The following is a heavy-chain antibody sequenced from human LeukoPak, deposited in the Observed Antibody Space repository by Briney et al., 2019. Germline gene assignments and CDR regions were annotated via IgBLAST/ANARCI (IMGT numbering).Heavy chain of an antibody. Sequence: GGSLTLSCSASGFTVSSHYMIWLRQAPGKGLVGVSVIHSGGSTYHADSVKGRFTISRDSSKNTVYLQMNSMRVEDTAVYYCARLAGDIWGQGTMVTVSS. J-gene: IGHJ3*02. CDR1: GFTVSSHY. D-gene: IGHD6-19*01. CDR3: ARLAGDI. V-gene: IGHV3-66*02. CDR2: IHSGGST.